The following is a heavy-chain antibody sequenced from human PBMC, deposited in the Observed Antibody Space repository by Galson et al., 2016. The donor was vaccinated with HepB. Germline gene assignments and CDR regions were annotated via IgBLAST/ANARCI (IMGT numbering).Heavy chain of an antibody. CDR2: ISSSSTYI. CDR1: GFTFSSYS. CDR3: ARGAALGGLYYYMDV. V-gene: IGHV3-21*01. D-gene: IGHD3-3*01. J-gene: IGHJ6*03. Sequence: LRLSCAASGFTFSSYSMHWVRQAPGKGLEWVSSISSSSTYIDSADSVKGRFTIPRDNAKNSLNLQMNSLRAEDTAVYYCARGAALGGLYYYMDVWGKGTTVTVSS.